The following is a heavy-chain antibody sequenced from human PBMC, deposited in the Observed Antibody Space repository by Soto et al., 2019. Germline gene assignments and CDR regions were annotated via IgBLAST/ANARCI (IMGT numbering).Heavy chain of an antibody. V-gene: IGHV3-15*01. D-gene: IGHD3-10*01. CDR2: IKSKTDGGTT. CDR1: GFTFSNAW. Sequence: GGSLRLSCAASGFTFSNAWMSWVRQAPGKGLEWVGRIKSKTDGGTTDYAAPVKGRFTISRDDSKNTLYLQMNSLKTEDTAVYYCTTHHPSMVRGVIYYYYGMDVWGQGTTVTVSS. J-gene: IGHJ6*02. CDR3: TTHHPSMVRGVIYYYYGMDV.